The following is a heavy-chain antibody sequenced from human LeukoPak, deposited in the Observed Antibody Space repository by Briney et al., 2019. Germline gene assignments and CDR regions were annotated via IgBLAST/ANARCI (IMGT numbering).Heavy chain of an antibody. CDR1: GFTVSRNY. V-gene: IGHV3-53*01. CDR3: ARSPVLDRNDWSFAD. Sequence: QPGGSLRLSCAASGFTVSRNYKSWVRQAPGKGLEWVSVSYSGGDTYYPDSVKGRFTVSRDNPKNTVYLQMNSLRAEDTAVYFCARSPVLDRNDWSFADWGQGTLVTVSS. D-gene: IGHD1-1*01. J-gene: IGHJ4*02. CDR2: SYSGGDT.